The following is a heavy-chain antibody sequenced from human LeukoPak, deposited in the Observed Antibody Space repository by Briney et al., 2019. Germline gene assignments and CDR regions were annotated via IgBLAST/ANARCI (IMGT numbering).Heavy chain of an antibody. V-gene: IGHV4-30-2*01. CDR3: ARGRMGIAARPGIYWFDP. CDR2: IYHSGST. CDR1: GGSISSGGYC. J-gene: IGHJ5*02. D-gene: IGHD6-6*01. Sequence: SQTLSLTCAVSGGSISSGGYCWSWIRPPPGKGLEWVVYIYHSGSTYSNPSLKIRVTISVDRSKNQFSLKLSSVTAADTAVYYCARGRMGIAARPGIYWFDPWGEGTLVTVSS.